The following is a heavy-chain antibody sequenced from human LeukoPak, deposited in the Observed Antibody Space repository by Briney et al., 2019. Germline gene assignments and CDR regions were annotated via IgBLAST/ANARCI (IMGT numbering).Heavy chain of an antibody. D-gene: IGHD3-22*01. J-gene: IGHJ5*02. CDR3: ARLLLFDSSGYYNWFDP. CDR2: IYPGDSDT. CDR1: GYSFTSYW. V-gene: IGHV5-51*01. Sequence: GESLKISCKGSGYSFTSYWIGWVRQMPGKGLEWMGIIYPGDSDTRYSPSFQGQVTLSADKSISTAYLQWSSLKASDTAMYYCARLLLFDSSGYYNWFDPWGQGTLVTVSS.